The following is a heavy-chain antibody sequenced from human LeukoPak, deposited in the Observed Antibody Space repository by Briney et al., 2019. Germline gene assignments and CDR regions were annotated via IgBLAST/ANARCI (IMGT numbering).Heavy chain of an antibody. V-gene: IGHV3-7*01. J-gene: IGHJ4*02. CDR2: IKQDGSEK. D-gene: IGHD4-11*01. CDR3: DGTTPDF. CDR1: GFTVSSNY. Sequence: SGGSLRLSCAASGFTVSSNYMSWVRQARGRGLEWVASIKQDGSEKYYVDSVKGRFTISRDNARNSLYLQMDSLRPEDTAVCCVDGTTPDFWGQGTPVTISS.